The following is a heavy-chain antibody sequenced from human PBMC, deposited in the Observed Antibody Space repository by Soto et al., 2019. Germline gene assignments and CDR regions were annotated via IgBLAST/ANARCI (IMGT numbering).Heavy chain of an antibody. CDR1: GFTFDDYA. CDR2: ISGDGGST. D-gene: IGHD2-15*01. Sequence: GGSLRLSCAASGFTFDDYAMHWVRQAPGKGLEWVSLISGDGGSTYYADSVKGRFTISRDNSKNSLYLQMNSLRTEDTTFYYCAKSDCSGGSCYSDWFDPWGQGTLVTVSS. V-gene: IGHV3-43*02. CDR3: AKSDCSGGSCYSDWFDP. J-gene: IGHJ5*02.